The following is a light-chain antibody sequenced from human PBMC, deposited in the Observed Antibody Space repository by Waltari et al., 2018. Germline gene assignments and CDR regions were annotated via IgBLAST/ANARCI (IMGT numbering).Light chain of an antibody. J-gene: IGLJ2*01. CDR3: SSYAGSNNLV. CDR1: NSDAGGYTF. V-gene: IGLV2-8*01. Sequence: QSALTQPPPASGSPGQSVTISRTGTNSDAGGYTFVSWYQQHPSKAPKLMSYDVIKRPSGVPDRFSGSKSDNTASLTVSGLQPEDEADYYCSSYAGSNNLVFGGGTKLTVL. CDR2: DVI.